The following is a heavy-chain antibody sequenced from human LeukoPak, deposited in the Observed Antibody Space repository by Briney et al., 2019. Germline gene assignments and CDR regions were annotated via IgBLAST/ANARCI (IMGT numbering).Heavy chain of an antibody. D-gene: IGHD3-3*01. V-gene: IGHV4-4*09. J-gene: IGHJ6*03. Sequence: SETLSLTCTVSGGSISSYYWSWIRQPPGKGLEWIGYIYTSGSTNYNPSLKSRVTISVDTSKNQFSPKLSSETAADTAVYYCVGQRFLSFYYYMDVWGKGTTVTVSS. CDR3: VGQRFLSFYYYMDV. CDR1: GGSISSYY. CDR2: IYTSGST.